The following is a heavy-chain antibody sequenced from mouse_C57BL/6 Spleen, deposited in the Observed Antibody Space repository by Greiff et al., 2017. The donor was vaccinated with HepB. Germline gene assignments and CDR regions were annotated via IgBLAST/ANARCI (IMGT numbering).Heavy chain of an antibody. Sequence: QVQLQQPGAELVKPGASVKLSCKASGYTFTSYWMHWVKQRPGQGLEWIGMIHPNSGSTNYNEKFKSKATLTVDKSSSTAYMQLSSLTSEDSAVYYCARCLTGYYCDYWGQGTTLTVSS. CDR1: GYTFTSYW. V-gene: IGHV1-64*01. J-gene: IGHJ2*01. CDR2: IHPNSGST. CDR3: ARCLTGYYCDY.